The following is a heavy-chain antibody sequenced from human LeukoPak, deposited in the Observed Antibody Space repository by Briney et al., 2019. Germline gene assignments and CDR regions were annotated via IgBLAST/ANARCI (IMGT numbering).Heavy chain of an antibody. CDR1: GYTFTGYY. J-gene: IGHJ4*02. CDR3: ARGISSGSSANY. D-gene: IGHD1-26*01. CDR2: INPNSGGT. V-gene: IGHV1-2*02. Sequence: ASVKVSCKASGYTFTGYYMHWVRQAPGQGLEWMGWINPNSGGTNYAQKFQGRVTMTRDTSISTAYMELSRLRFDDTAVYYCARGISSGSSANYWGQGTLVTVSS.